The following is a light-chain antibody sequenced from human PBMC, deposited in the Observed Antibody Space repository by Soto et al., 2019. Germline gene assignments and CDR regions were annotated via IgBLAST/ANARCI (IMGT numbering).Light chain of an antibody. J-gene: IGLJ2*01. CDR1: SSDVGEENY. Sequence: QPVLTQPPSASGSPGQSVTITCSGTSSDVGEENYVSWYQQHPGKVPKLILYEVSKRPSGVPDRFSGSRSGNTASLTVSGLQAEDEADYSCSSFAGSPVVFGGGTKLTVL. CDR3: SSFAGSPVV. V-gene: IGLV2-8*01. CDR2: EVS.